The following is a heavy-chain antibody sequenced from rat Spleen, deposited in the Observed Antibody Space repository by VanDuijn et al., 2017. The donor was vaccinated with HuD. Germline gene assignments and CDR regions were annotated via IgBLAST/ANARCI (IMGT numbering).Heavy chain of an antibody. J-gene: IGHJ2*01. CDR2: ISTGGGNT. Sequence: EVQLVESGGGLVQPGRSLKLSCAASGFTFSNYGMAWVRQAPTKGLEWVASISTGGGNTYYRDSVKGRFTISRDNAKNTLYLQMDSLRSEDTATYYCARLAYTTDYYSYYFDYWGQGVMVTVSS. CDR1: GFTFSNYG. CDR3: ARLAYTTDYYSYYFDY. V-gene: IGHV5S13*01. D-gene: IGHD1-6*01.